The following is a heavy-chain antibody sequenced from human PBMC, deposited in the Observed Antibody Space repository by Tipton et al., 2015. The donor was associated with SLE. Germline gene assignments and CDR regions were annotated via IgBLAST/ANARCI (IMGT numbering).Heavy chain of an antibody. CDR2: ISYDGAET. D-gene: IGHD5-12*01. Sequence: SLRLSCAASGFTFSNEALNWVRQAPGKGLEWVSFISYDGAETYYADSVKGRFTISRDNSKNTLILQMDSLRVDDTAVYYCASLYRGWGQGTLVTVSS. V-gene: IGHV3-30*14. CDR1: GFTFSNEA. J-gene: IGHJ4*02. CDR3: ASLYRG.